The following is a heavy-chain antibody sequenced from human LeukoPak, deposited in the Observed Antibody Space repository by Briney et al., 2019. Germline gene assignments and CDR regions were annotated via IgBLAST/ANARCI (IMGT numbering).Heavy chain of an antibody. J-gene: IGHJ6*02. CDR1: GFTVSSNY. CDR3: ARDKSANYYYYAMDV. D-gene: IGHD6-13*01. V-gene: IGHV3-66*01. CDR2: IYIGGST. Sequence: PGGSLRLSCAASGFTVSSNYMSWVRQAPGKGLELVSVIYIGGSTYYADSVKGRFTISRDISKNTLYLQMNSLRAEDTAVYYCARDKSANYYYYAMDVWGQGTTVTVSS.